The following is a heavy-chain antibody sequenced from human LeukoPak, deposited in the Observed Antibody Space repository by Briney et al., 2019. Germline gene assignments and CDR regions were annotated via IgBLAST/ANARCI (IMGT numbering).Heavy chain of an antibody. CDR3: ARDQGSLTRSWYTGY. CDR1: GYTSTAYQ. Sequence: SVKLSCTASGYTSTAYQIHWVRQAAGQALEWMGRFNPYSGDTNLAQKFQGRVTMTRDTSITTAYMDLSSLTPDDTAVYFCARDQGSLTRSWYTGYWGQGTQVTVSS. D-gene: IGHD6-13*01. V-gene: IGHV1-2*06. J-gene: IGHJ4*02. CDR2: FNPYSGDT.